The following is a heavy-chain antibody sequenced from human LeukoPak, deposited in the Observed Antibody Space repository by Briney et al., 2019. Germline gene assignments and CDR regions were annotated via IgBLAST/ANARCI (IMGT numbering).Heavy chain of an antibody. V-gene: IGHV4-61*02. Sequence: SETLSLTCTVSGGSISSGSYYWSWIRQPAGKGLEWIGRIYTSGSTNYNPSLKSRVTISVDTSKNQFSLKLSSVTAADTAVYYCAREGSITIFGVVTEFDYWGQGTLVTVSS. J-gene: IGHJ4*02. CDR2: IYTSGST. CDR3: AREGSITIFGVVTEFDY. D-gene: IGHD3-3*01. CDR1: GGSISSGSYY.